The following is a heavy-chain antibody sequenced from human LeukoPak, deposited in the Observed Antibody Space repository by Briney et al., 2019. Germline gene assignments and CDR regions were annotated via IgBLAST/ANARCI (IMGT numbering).Heavy chain of an antibody. D-gene: IGHD6-13*01. CDR3: AKEIPRIAAADY. J-gene: IGHJ4*02. CDR2: ISDSGGTT. CDR1: GFTFSSYA. V-gene: IGHV3-23*01. Sequence: GGSLRLSCAASGFTFSSYAMSWVRRAPGKGVEWVSAISDSGGTTSYADSVKGRFTISRDSSKNTVYLLMGSLRADDTAVYYCAKEIPRIAAADYWGQGTLVTVSS.